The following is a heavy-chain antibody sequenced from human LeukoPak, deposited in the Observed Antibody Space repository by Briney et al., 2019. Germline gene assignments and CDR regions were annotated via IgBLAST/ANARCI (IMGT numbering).Heavy chain of an antibody. CDR3: AKAGGRYQLLLSYYYYYRDV. Sequence: GGSLRLSCAASGFTFSSYGMHWVRQAPGKGLEWVAFIRYGGSNKYYADSVKGRFTISRDNSKNTLYLQMNSLRAEDTAVYYCAKAGGRYQLLLSYYYYYRDVWGKGTTVTVSS. D-gene: IGHD2-2*01. CDR1: GFTFSSYG. CDR2: IRYGGSNK. J-gene: IGHJ6*03. V-gene: IGHV3-30*02.